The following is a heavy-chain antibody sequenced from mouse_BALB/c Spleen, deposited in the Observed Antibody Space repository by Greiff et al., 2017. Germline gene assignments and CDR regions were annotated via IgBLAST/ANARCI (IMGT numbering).Heavy chain of an antibody. CDR3: ARNGRPPFAY. V-gene: IGHV2-2*02. Sequence: VMLVESGPGLVQPSQSLSITCTVSGFSLTSYGVHWVRQSPGKGLEWLGVIWSGGSTDYNAAFISRLSISKDNSKSQVFFKMNSLQANDTAIYYCARNGRPPFAYWGQGTLVTVSA. J-gene: IGHJ3*01. CDR1: GFSLTSYG. CDR2: IWSGGST.